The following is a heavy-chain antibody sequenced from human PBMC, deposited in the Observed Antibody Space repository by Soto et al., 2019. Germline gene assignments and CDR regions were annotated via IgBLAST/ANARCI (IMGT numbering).Heavy chain of an antibody. CDR2: IYYSGST. CDR1: GGSISSSRYY. CDR3: ARLSTVTALYFDY. Sequence: SETLSLTCTVSGGSISSSRYYWGWIRQPPGKGLAWIGNIYYSGSTYYNPCLKSRVTISVDTSKNQFSLKLSSVTAADTAVYYCARLSTVTALYFDYWGQGTLVT. D-gene: IGHD2-21*02. J-gene: IGHJ4*02. V-gene: IGHV4-39*01.